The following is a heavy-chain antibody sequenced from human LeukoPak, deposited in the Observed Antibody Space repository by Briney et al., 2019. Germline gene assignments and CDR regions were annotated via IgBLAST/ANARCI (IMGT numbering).Heavy chain of an antibody. CDR2: IYYSGST. CDR3: ARVMIVVVTEGWFDP. CDR1: GGSISSGDYY. J-gene: IGHJ5*02. D-gene: IGHD2-21*02. Sequence: SQTLSLTCTVSGGSISSGDYYWSWIRQPPGKGLEWIGYIYYSGSTYYNPSLKSRVTISVDTSKTQFSLKLSSVTAADTALYYCARVMIVVVTEGWFDPWGQGTLVTVSS. V-gene: IGHV4-30-4*01.